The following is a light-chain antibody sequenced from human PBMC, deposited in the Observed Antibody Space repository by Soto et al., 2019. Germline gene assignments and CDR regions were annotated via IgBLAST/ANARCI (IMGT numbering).Light chain of an antibody. CDR3: QQFSSTPWT. CDR1: QSVSSTY. J-gene: IGKJ1*01. CDR2: DAS. Sequence: EIVLTQSPGTLSLSPGERATLSCRASQSVSSTYLAWYQQKPGRAPRLLIYDASSRATGIPDRFSGSGSRTDFTLTISRLEPEDFAVYYCQQFSSTPWTFGQGTEVEIK. V-gene: IGKV3-20*01.